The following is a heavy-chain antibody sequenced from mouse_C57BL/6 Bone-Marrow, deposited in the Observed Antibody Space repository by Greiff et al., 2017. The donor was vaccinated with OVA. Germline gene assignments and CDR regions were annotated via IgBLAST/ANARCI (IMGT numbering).Heavy chain of an antibody. J-gene: IGHJ2*01. Sequence: QVQLKESGPELVKPGASVKISCKASGYSFTSYYIHWVKQRPGPGLEWIGWIYPGSGNTKYNEKFKGKATLTADTSSSTAYMQLSSLTSEDSAVYYCARMGQRYYFDYWGQGTTLTVSS. CDR2: IYPGSGNT. CDR1: GYSFTSYY. CDR3: ARMGQRYYFDY. D-gene: IGHD3-3*01. V-gene: IGHV1-66*01.